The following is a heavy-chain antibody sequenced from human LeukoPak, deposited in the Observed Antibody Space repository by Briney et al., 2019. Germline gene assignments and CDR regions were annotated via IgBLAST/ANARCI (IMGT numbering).Heavy chain of an antibody. CDR3: AKNYDDYVSGAFDI. J-gene: IGHJ3*02. CDR1: GFTFSSYG. Sequence: GGSLRLSCAASGFTFSSYGMTWVRQAPGKGLEWVSAISGSGGNTYYADSVKGRFTISRDNSKNTLSVQMDSLRAEDTAVYYCAKNYDDYVSGAFDIWGQGTMVTVSS. CDR2: ISGSGGNT. V-gene: IGHV3-23*01. D-gene: IGHD4-17*01.